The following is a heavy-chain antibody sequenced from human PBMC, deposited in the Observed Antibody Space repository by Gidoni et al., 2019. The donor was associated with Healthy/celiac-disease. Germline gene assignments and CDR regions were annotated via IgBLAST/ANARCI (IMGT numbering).Heavy chain of an antibody. V-gene: IGHV4-34*01. CDR3: ARGKATMVLGVLSSYYYYYGMDV. CDR1: GGPFSGYY. D-gene: IGHD3-10*01. J-gene: IGHJ6*02. CDR2: INHSGRN. Sequence: QVQLQQWGAGLLKPSETLSLTCAVYGGPFSGYYWSWIRQPPGKGLEWLWEINHSGRNNYNPYLKSCVTISVDTSKNQFSLKLSSVTAADTAVYSCARGKATMVLGVLSSYYYYYGMDVLGQGTTVTVSS.